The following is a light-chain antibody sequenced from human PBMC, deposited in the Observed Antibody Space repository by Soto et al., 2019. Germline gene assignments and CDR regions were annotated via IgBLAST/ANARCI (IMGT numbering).Light chain of an antibody. CDR2: DAP. V-gene: IGKV3-20*01. CDR1: QSVGTKY. J-gene: IGKJ4*01. CDR3: HQYASSPLT. Sequence: DIVLTQSPGTLSLSPGEGATLSCRPSQSVGTKYISWYQQKSGQAPRLLIYDAPRRATGIPDRFSGSASGTDFTLTISRLEPEDFAVYYCHQYASSPLTFGGGTKVEIK.